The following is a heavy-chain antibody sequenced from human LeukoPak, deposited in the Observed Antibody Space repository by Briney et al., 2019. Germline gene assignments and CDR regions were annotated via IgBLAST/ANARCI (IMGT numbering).Heavy chain of an antibody. CDR1: GFTFSNYG. CDR3: AKGSSWYVDY. CDR2: IQYDGSGK. Sequence: GGSLRLSCAASGFTFSNYGMHWVRPAPGKGLEWVAFIQYDGSGKYYADSVKGRFTFSRDNSKNTLYLQMNSLRVEDTAVYYCAKGSSWYVDYWGQGALVTVSS. D-gene: IGHD6-13*01. V-gene: IGHV3-30*02. J-gene: IGHJ4*02.